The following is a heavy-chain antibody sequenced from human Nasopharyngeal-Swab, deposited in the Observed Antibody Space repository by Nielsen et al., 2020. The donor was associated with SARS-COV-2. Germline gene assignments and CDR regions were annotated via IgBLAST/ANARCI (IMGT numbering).Heavy chain of an antibody. J-gene: IGHJ4*02. D-gene: IGHD2-15*01. V-gene: IGHV3-33*08. CDR2: IWYDGSNK. Sequence: GESLKISCAASGFTFSSYSMNWVRQAPGKGLEWVAVIWYDGSNKYYVDSVKGRFTISRDNAKNSLYLQMNSLRAEDTAVYYCARIGFPGWDYWGQGTLVTVSS. CDR3: ARIGFPGWDY. CDR1: GFTFSSYS.